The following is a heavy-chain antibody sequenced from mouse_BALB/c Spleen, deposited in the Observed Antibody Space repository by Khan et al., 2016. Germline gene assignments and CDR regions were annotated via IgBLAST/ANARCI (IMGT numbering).Heavy chain of an antibody. J-gene: IGHJ4*01. D-gene: IGHD1-2*01. Sequence: EVQLVESGPGLVKPSQSLSLTCTVTGHSITSDYAWNWIRQFPGNKLEWMGYITYSGSTSYNPSLKSRISITRDTSKNQFFLQLNSVTTEDTATYYWSTTTPMDYWGQGTSVTVSS. CDR3: STTTPMDY. CDR1: GHSITSDYA. V-gene: IGHV3-2*02. CDR2: ITYSGST.